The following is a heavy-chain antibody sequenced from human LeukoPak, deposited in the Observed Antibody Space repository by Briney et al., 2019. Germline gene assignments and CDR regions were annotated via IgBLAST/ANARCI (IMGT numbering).Heavy chain of an antibody. CDR2: IYYSGNT. CDR1: GGSVSSSSYY. J-gene: IGHJ4*02. V-gene: IGHV4-39*02. Sequence: SETLSLTCTVSGGSVSSSSYYWGWIRQPPGKGLEWIGNIYYSGNTYYNPSLKSRVTISVDTSKNHLSLKLTSVTAADTAVYYCARVYSGYDYPFDFWGQGTLVTVSS. CDR3: ARVYSGYDYPFDF. D-gene: IGHD5-12*01.